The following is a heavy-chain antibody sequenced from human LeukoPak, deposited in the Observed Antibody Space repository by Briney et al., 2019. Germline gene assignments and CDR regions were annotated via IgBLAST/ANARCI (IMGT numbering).Heavy chain of an antibody. Sequence: GGSLRLSCAASGFTFSNYAIHWVRQAPGRGLEWVSGITGSGHNTYYTDSLKGRFTISRGNSKNTLFLQMSSLRADDTAVYYCAKDRMTTLTTFFSQFDYWGQGTLVTVSS. CDR3: AKDRMTTLTTFFSQFDY. V-gene: IGHV3-23*01. CDR2: ITGSGHNT. D-gene: IGHD4-11*01. CDR1: GFTFSNYA. J-gene: IGHJ4*02.